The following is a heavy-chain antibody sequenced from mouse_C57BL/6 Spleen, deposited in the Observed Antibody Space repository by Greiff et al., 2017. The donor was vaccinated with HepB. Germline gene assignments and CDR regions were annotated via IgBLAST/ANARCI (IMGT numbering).Heavy chain of an antibody. Sequence: QVQLQQPGAELVMPGASVKLSCKASGYTFTSYWMHWVKQRPGQGLEWIGAIDPSDSYTNYNQKFKCKSTLTVDKSSSTAYMQLSSLTSEDSAVYYCARGAVVRYFDVWGTGTTVTVSS. CDR3: ARGAVVRYFDV. V-gene: IGHV1-69*01. CDR2: IDPSDSYT. CDR1: GYTFTSYW. J-gene: IGHJ1*03. D-gene: IGHD1-1*01.